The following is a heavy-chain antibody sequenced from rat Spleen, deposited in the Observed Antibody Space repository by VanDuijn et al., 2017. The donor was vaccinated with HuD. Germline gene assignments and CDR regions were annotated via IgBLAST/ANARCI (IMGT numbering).Heavy chain of an antibody. CDR1: GFTFNSYD. CDR3: TRGDY. J-gene: IGHJ2*01. Sequence: EVQLVESGGGLVQPGGSLKLSCSVSGFTFNSYDMAWVRQAPTKGLGWVASISPSGGITYYPDSVKGRFTISRDNAKSTLYLQMNSLRSEDTATYYCTRGDYWGQGVMVTVSS. CDR2: ISPSGGIT. V-gene: IGHV5-25*01.